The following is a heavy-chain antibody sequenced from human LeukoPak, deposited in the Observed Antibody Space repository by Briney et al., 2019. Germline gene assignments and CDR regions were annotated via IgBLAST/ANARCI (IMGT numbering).Heavy chain of an antibody. CDR1: GGTFSSYA. CDR2: IIPIFGTA. D-gene: IGHD3-22*01. CDR3: ASDDGGSYYDSSGGY. V-gene: IGHV1-69*13. J-gene: IGHJ4*02. Sequence: ASVKVSCKASGGTFSSYAISWVRQAAGQGLEWMGGIIPIFGTANYAQKFQGRVTITADESTSTAYMELSSLRSEDTAVYYCASDDGGSYYDSSGGYWGQGSLVTVSS.